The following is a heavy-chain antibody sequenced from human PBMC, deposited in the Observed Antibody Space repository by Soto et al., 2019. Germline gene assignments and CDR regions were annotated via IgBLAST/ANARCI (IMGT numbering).Heavy chain of an antibody. CDR2: IIPIFGTA. D-gene: IGHD3-3*01. J-gene: IGHJ6*02. Sequence: QVQLVQSGAEVKKPGSSVKVSCKASGGTFSSYAISWVRQAPGQGLEWMGGIIPIFGTANYAQKFQGRVTITADESTSTAYMELSSLSSEDTAVYYCARSITIFGVVPRDYYYDMDVWGQGTTVTVSS. CDR1: GGTFSSYA. CDR3: ARSITIFGVVPRDYYYDMDV. V-gene: IGHV1-69*01.